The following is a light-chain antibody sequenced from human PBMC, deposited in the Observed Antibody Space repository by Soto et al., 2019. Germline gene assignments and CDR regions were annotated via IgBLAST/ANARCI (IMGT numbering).Light chain of an antibody. CDR2: DAS. J-gene: IGKJ1*01. V-gene: IGKV1-39*01. CDR3: QQYNSEPWT. CDR1: QSISSY. Sequence: DIQMTQSPSSLSASVEDRVPITCRASQSISSYLNWYQQKPGKAPKFLIYDASSLESGVPSRFSGGGSGTEFSLIISNLQPDDFATYYCQQYNSEPWTFGQGTKVDIK.